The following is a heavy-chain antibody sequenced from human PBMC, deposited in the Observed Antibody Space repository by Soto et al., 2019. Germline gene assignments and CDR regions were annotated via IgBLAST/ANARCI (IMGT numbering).Heavy chain of an antibody. Sequence: GGSLRLSCAASGFDFGVFGMHWVRQAPGKGLEWLSVLSYEGSEEYYADSVRGRFTISRDNSKNTLFLQMDSLRVDDTGVYYCALTRRSSLLEVAGPGFEYWGQGTLVTVSS. CDR1: GFDFGVFG. D-gene: IGHD6-19*01. CDR2: LSYEGSEE. CDR3: ALTRRSSLLEVAGPGFEY. J-gene: IGHJ4*02. V-gene: IGHV3-30*03.